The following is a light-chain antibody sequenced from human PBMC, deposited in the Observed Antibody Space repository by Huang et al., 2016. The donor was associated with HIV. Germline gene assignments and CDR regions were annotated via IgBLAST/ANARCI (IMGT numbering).Light chain of an antibody. Sequence: DIQMTQSPPSLSAFVGDRVTITCRASQAIRNYLAWYQQTPGKVPKLLIYGASTLQSGVPSRFSGSGSGTDFTLTISSLQPEDVALYFCQKYDSAPRTFGQGTRVEIK. CDR1: QAIRNY. J-gene: IGKJ1*01. V-gene: IGKV1-27*01. CDR3: QKYDSAPRT. CDR2: GAS.